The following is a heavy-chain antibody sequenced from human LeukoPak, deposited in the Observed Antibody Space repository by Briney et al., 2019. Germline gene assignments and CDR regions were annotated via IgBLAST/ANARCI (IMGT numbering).Heavy chain of an antibody. V-gene: IGHV3-23*01. CDR1: GSPFETNA. D-gene: IGHD5-18*01. CDR2: IGHTEA. Sequence: GGSLRLSCPTSGSPFETNAMSWVRQAPGRGLEWVATIGHTEAFYATSVTGRFTVSRDNSKNTVNLQMNRLRVEDTAIYYCAKDWIQFNRVFDCFDSWGQGTLVTVSS. CDR3: AKDWIQFNRVFDCFDS. J-gene: IGHJ4*02.